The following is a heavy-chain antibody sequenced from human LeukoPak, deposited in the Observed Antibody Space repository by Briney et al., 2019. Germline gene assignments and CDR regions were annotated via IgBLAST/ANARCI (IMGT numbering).Heavy chain of an antibody. J-gene: IGHJ4*02. Sequence: SQTLSLSCTVSGGAISSGSYYWSWIRQPAGKGLEWIGRIYTSGSTNYNPSLKSRVTISVDTSKNQFSLKLSSVTAADTAVYYCAREPFRVGVAAAIDYWGQGTLVTVSS. CDR2: IYTSGST. CDR1: GGAISSGSYY. D-gene: IGHD2-2*01. V-gene: IGHV4-61*02. CDR3: AREPFRVGVAAAIDY.